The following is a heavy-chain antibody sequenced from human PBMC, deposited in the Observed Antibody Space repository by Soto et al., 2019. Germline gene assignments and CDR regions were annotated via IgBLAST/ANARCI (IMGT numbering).Heavy chain of an antibody. J-gene: IGHJ6*02. CDR1: GGTFSNSA. CDR3: ARDKDSLQLAGNYYYVVEV. V-gene: IGHV1-69*12. CDR2: IMPIFRTP. D-gene: IGHD3-3*02. Sequence: QVQLEQSGAEVKKPGSSVKVSCKTSGGTFSNSAISWVRQAPGQGLEWMGGIMPIFRTPDYAQKFQDRVTITADESATTAYRELRGLRSDATAVYYCARDKDSLQLAGNYYYVVEVWGQGNKVTVSS.